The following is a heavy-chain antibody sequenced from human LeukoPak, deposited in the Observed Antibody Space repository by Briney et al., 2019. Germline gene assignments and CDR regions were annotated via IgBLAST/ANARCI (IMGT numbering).Heavy chain of an antibody. D-gene: IGHD1-20*01. J-gene: IGHJ4*02. V-gene: IGHV3-21*01. CDR1: GFTFSSYS. CDR3: ASASGNGITGSNY. Sequence: GGSLRLSCAASGFTFSSYSMNWVRQAPGKGLEWVSSISSSSSYIYYADSVKGRFTISRDNAKNSLYLQMNSLRAEDTAVYYCASASGNGITGSNYWGQGTLVTVSS. CDR2: ISSSSSYI.